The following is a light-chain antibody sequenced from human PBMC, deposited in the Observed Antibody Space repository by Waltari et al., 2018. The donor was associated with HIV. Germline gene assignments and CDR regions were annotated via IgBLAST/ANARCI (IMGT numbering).Light chain of an antibody. J-gene: IGKJ4*01. CDR1: QDVNKH. V-gene: IGKV3-15*01. CDR3: QQYTYWPLT. Sequence: IQLTQPPATLSVSPAERATPSCRASQDVNKHLAWYQQKLGQPPRLLIYDISTRAPGIPARFSASGSGTEFTLTISSLQSEDFGVYYCQQYTYWPLTFGGGTKVEIQ. CDR2: DIS.